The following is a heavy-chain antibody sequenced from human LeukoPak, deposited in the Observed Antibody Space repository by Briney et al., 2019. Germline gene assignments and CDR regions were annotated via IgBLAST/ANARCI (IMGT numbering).Heavy chain of an antibody. CDR3: ARGADGVSSNSRGWFDP. Sequence: GGSLRLSCAASGFTFSSYPMSWVRQAPGRGLEWVSVISGNSGATYYADSVRGRFTISRDNAKNSLYLQMNSLRAEDTAVYSCARGADGVSSNSRGWFDPWGQGTLVTVSS. CDR2: ISGNSGAT. J-gene: IGHJ5*02. CDR1: GFTFSSYP. V-gene: IGHV3-21*01. D-gene: IGHD2-15*01.